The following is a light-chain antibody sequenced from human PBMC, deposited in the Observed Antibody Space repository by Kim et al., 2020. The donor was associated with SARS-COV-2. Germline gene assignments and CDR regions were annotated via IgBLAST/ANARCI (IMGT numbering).Light chain of an antibody. CDR2: DVS. V-gene: IGLV2-14*03. CDR3: CSDASRSTRV. CDR1: SRDIGGYNF. Sequence: QSALTQPASVSGSPGQSLTISCTGTSRDIGGYNFVSWYQQHPGEAPKLMIYDVSKRPSGVSHRFSGSKSGNTASLTISNLQAEDEADYYCCSDASRSTRVFGGGTQLTVL. J-gene: IGLJ3*02.